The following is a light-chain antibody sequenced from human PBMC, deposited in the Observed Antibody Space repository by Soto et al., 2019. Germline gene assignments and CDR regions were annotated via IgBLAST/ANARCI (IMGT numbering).Light chain of an antibody. Sequence: EIVVTQSPATLSLSPGERATLSCRASQSVSSYLAWYQQKPGQAPRLLIYDASNRATGIPARFSGSESGTDFTLTISSLEPEDFAVYYCQQRSNWQGATFGEGPKVEIK. J-gene: IGKJ4*01. CDR3: QQRSNWQGAT. CDR1: QSVSSY. V-gene: IGKV3-11*01. CDR2: DAS.